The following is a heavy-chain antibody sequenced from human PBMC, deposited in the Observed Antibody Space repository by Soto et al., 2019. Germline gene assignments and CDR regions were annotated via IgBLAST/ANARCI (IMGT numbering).Heavy chain of an antibody. CDR1: GYTFTGYY. D-gene: IGHD6-6*01. J-gene: IGHJ6*02. V-gene: IGHV1-2*04. CDR3: TIAYLGVDSSSPFYFFFFLDV. Sequence: GASVKVSCKASGYTFTGYYMHWVRQAPGQGLEWMGWINPNSGGTNDAQKFQGWVTMTRDTSISTAYMELSRLRSDDTAVYYYTIAYLGVDSSSPFYFFFFLDVWGHVTSFTVSS. CDR2: INPNSGGT.